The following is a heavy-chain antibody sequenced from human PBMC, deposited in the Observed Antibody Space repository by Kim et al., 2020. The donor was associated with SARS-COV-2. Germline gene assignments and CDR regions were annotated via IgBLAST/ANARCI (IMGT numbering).Heavy chain of an antibody. V-gene: IGHV4-39*01. CDR1: GGSISSSSYY. J-gene: IGHJ6*02. CDR2: IYYSGST. Sequence: SETLSLTCTVSGGSISSSSYYWGWIRQPPGKGLEWIGSIYYSGSTYYNPSLKSRVTISVDTSKNQFSLKLSSVTAADTAVYYCARREYYYYYYGMDVWGQGTTVTVSS. CDR3: ARREYYYYYYGMDV.